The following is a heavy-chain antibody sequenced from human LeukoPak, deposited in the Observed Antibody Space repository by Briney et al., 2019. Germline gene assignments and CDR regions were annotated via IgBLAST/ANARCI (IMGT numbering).Heavy chain of an antibody. J-gene: IGHJ4*02. CDR2: ISSSGSST. Sequence: GGSLRLSCAASGFTFSSYAMSWVRQAPGKGLEWVSGISSSGSSTYYADSVKGRFTISRDNSKYTLFLQMNSLRAEDTAVYYCARTTWIQLWFPYYFDYWGQGTLVTVSS. CDR3: ARTTWIQLWFPYYFDY. D-gene: IGHD5-18*01. V-gene: IGHV3-23*01. CDR1: GFTFSSYA.